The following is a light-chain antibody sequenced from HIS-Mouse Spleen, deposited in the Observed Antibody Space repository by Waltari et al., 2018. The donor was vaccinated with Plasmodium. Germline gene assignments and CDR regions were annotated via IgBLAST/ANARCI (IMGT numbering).Light chain of an antibody. CDR2: EGS. CDR3: CSYAGSSTYV. Sequence: QSALTQPASVSGSPGQSIPISCTGTSRDVGSYNLLSWYQQHPGKAPKLMIYEGSKRPSGVSNRFSGSKSGNTASLTISGLQAEDEADYYCCSYAGSSTYVFGTGTKVTVL. CDR1: SRDVGSYNL. J-gene: IGLJ1*01. V-gene: IGLV2-23*01.